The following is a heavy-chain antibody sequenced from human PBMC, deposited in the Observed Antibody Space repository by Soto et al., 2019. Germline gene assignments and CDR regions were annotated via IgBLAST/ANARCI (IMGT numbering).Heavy chain of an antibody. J-gene: IGHJ6*02. CDR3: AKDRDTAMVTDYYYGMDV. CDR2: ISYDGSNK. V-gene: IGHV3-30*18. Sequence: QVQLVESGGGVVQPGRSLRLSCAASGFTFSSYGMHWVRQAPGKGLEWVAVISYDGSNKYYADSVKGRFTISRENSKNTLYLQMNSLRAEDTAVYYCAKDRDTAMVTDYYYGMDVWGQGTTVTVSS. D-gene: IGHD5-18*01. CDR1: GFTFSSYG.